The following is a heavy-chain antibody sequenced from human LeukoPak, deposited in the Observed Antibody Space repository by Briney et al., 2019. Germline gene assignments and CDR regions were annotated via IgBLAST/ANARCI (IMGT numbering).Heavy chain of an antibody. D-gene: IGHD3-10*02. J-gene: IGHJ6*04. CDR2: ISGTGNRT. V-gene: IGHV3-23*01. CDR1: GFTFSSYA. CDR3: AELGITMIGGV. Sequence: GGSLRLSCAASGFTFSSYAMGWVRQAPGKGLEWVSAISGTGNRTYYADSVKGRFTISRDNSKNTLYLQMNSLRAEDTAVYYCAELGITMIGGVWGKGTTVIISS.